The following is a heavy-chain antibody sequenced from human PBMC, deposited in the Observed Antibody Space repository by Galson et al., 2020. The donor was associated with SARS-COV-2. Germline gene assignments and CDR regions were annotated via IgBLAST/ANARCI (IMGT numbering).Heavy chain of an antibody. V-gene: IGHV3-7*03. CDR2: IKYDGSEE. J-gene: IGHJ1*01. CDR1: GFTFRNYW. CDR3: AKEAGSGWATDYFQH. D-gene: IGHD6-19*01. Sequence: GGSLRLSCAASGFTFRNYWMSWVRQAPDKGLEWVANIKYDGSEEYYVDSLKGRFTISRDNAKNSLYLQVNNLRLEDTAVYYCAKEAGSGWATDYFQHWGQGTLVTVSS.